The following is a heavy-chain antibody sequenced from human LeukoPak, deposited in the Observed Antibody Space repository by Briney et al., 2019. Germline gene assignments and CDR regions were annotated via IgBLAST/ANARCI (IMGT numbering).Heavy chain of an antibody. CDR2: IIPILGIA. J-gene: IGHJ6*02. V-gene: IGHV1-69*04. D-gene: IGHD1-26*01. CDR1: GGTFSSYA. CDR3: ARDGSGSSAYYYYGMDV. Sequence: ASVKVSCKASGGTFSSYAISWVRQALGQGLEWMGRIIPILGIANYAQKFQGRVTITADKSTSTAYMELSSLRSEDTAVYYCARDGSGSSAYYYYGMDVWGQGTTVTVSS.